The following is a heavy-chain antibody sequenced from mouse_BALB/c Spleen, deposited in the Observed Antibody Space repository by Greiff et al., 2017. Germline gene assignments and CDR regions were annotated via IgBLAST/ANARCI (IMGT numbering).Heavy chain of an antibody. Sequence: EVQGVESGGGLVQPGGSRKLSCAASGFTFSSFGMHWVRQAPEKGLEWVAYISSDSSTIYYADTVKGRFTISRDNPKNTLFLQMTSLRTEDTAMYYCARSTMITTLFAYWGQGTLVTVSA. CDR3: ARSTMITTLFAY. CDR2: ISSDSSTI. V-gene: IGHV5-17*02. CDR1: GFTFSSFG. D-gene: IGHD2-4*01. J-gene: IGHJ3*01.